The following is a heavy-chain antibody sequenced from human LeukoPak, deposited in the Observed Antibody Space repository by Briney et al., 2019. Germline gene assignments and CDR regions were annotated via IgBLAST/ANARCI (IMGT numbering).Heavy chain of an antibody. CDR2: IYTSGST. D-gene: IGHD6-13*01. Sequence: TSQTLSLTCTVSGVSISSDYYSWSWIRQPAGKGLEWIGRIYTSGSTNYNPSLKSRVTRSVDTSKNHFSLELTSVTAADTAVYYCARSYSSSSVLSYYYFYMDVWGKGTTVTVSS. CDR3: ARSYSSSSVLSYYYFYMDV. J-gene: IGHJ6*03. V-gene: IGHV4-61*02. CDR1: GVSISSDYYS.